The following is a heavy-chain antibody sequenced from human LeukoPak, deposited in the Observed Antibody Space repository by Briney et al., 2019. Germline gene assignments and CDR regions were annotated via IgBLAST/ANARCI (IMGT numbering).Heavy chain of an antibody. CDR2: INLIGGST. J-gene: IGHJ4*02. D-gene: IGHD2-21*02. V-gene: IGHV1-46*01. CDR1: GYTFTNYY. Sequence: ASVKVSCKASGYTFTNYYLFWVRQAPGQGLEWMGVINLIGGSTSYAQKFQGRVTMTRDTSTSTVYMELSSLRSEDTAVYYCARRSPAYCGGDCYLDCWGQGTLVTVSS. CDR3: ARRSPAYCGGDCYLDC.